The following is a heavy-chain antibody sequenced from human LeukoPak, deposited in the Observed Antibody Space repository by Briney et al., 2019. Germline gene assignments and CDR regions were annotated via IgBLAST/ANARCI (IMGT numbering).Heavy chain of an antibody. V-gene: IGHV3-11*04. CDR3: ARFTPVPYVVSYYYYGMDV. D-gene: IGHD2-2*01. Sequence: GGSLRLSRAASGFTFSDYYMSWIRQAPGKGLEWVSYISSSGSTIYYADSVKGRFTISRDNAKNSLYLQMNSLRAEDTAVYYCARFTPVPYVVSYYYYGMDVWGQGTTVTVSS. CDR2: ISSSGSTI. J-gene: IGHJ6*02. CDR1: GFTFSDYY.